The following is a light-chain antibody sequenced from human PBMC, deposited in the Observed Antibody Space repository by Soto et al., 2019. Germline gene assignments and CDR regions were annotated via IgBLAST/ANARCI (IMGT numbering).Light chain of an antibody. CDR3: QQYNNWPFS. V-gene: IGKV3-15*01. CDR2: DAY. Sequence: IVMTQSPATLSVSPGERVTLSCRASQGVGSTLAWYRQQPGQAPRLLIYDAYIRATGVPARFSGTGSETDFTLTISGLQSEDSAVYFCQQYNNWPFSFGQGTRLEIK. CDR1: QGVGST. J-gene: IGKJ5*01.